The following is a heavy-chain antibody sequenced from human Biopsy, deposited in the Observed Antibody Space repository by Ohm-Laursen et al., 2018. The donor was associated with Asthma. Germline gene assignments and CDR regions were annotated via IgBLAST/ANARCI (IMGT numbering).Heavy chain of an antibody. CDR3: ARDSYSSGLYDDFES. Sequence: GSLRLSCAAPGFTFSDYYMSWIRQAPGKGLEWISYINGKINSIEYADSVKGRFTISRDNAKNSLYLQMNSLRAEDTAVYYCARDSYSSGLYDDFESWGQGTLVTVSS. D-gene: IGHD6-19*01. J-gene: IGHJ4*02. CDR1: GFTFSDYY. CDR2: INGKINSI. V-gene: IGHV3-11*01.